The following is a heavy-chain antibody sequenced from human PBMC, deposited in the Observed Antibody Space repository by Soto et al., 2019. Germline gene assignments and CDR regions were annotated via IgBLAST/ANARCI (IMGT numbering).Heavy chain of an antibody. CDR3: AKDYYGGNSGPFDY. J-gene: IGHJ4*02. CDR1: GFTFSSYG. V-gene: IGHV3-30*18. Sequence: QVQLVESGGGVVQPGRSLRLSCAASGFTFSSYGMHWVRQAPGKGLEWVAVISYDGSNKYYADSVKGRFTISRDNSKNTLYLQMNSLRAADTAVYYCAKDYYGGNSGPFDYWGQGTLVTVSS. D-gene: IGHD4-17*01. CDR2: ISYDGSNK.